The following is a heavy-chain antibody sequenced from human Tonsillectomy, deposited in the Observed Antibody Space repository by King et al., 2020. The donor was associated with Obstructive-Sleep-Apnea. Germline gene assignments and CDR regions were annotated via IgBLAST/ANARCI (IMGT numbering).Heavy chain of an antibody. J-gene: IGHJ6*02. CDR2: ISSSGSTI. V-gene: IGHV3-11*01. CDR1: GFTFSDYY. D-gene: IGHD5-18*01. CDR3: AGENVATAMATFYGMDV. Sequence: VQLVESGGGLVKPGGSLRLSCAASGFTFSDYYMSWIRQAPGKGLEWVSYISSSGSTIYYADSVKGRFTISRDNAKNSLYLQMNSLRAEDKAVYYCAGENVATAMATFYGMDVWGQGTTVTVSS.